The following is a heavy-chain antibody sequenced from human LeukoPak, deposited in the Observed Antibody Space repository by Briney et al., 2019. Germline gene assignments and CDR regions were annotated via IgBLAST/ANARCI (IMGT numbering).Heavy chain of an antibody. CDR1: GYTFTGYY. D-gene: IGHD3-10*01. V-gene: IGHV1-2*02. CDR2: INPNSGGT. Sequence: AASVKVSCKASGYTFTGYYMHWVRQAPGQGLEWMGWINPNSGGTNYAQKFQGRVTMTRDTSISTAYMELSRLRSDDTAVYYCARDLSKYGSGNRGDYWGQGTLVTVSS. J-gene: IGHJ4*02. CDR3: ARDLSKYGSGNRGDY.